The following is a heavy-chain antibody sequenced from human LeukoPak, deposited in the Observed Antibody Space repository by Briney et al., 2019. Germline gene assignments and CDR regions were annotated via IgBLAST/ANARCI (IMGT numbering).Heavy chain of an antibody. J-gene: IGHJ6*02. CDR3: ARHYVPIVAYGMDV. V-gene: IGHV4-39*01. CDR2: IYYSGST. CDR1: GGSISSSSYY. D-gene: IGHD5-12*01. Sequence: PSETLSLTCTVSGGSISSSSYYWGWIRQPPGKGLEWIGSIYYSGSTYYNPSLKSRVTISVDTSKNQFSLKLSSVTAADTAVYYCARHYVPIVAYGMDVWGQGTTVTVSS.